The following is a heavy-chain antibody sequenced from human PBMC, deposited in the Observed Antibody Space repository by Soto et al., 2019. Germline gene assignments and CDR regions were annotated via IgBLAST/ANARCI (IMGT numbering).Heavy chain of an antibody. J-gene: IGHJ4*02. Sequence: RAAVKVSCKASGRTYSRSAISWVRQAPGQGPEWMGGINPILGTPDYAPKFQGRVTITADESTSTVYMDLGSLRSEDTAMYYCARGGVDVVATSAFGYWGQGTLVTVSS. V-gene: IGHV1-69*13. CDR1: GRTYSRSA. CDR2: INPILGTP. D-gene: IGHD5-12*01. CDR3: ARGGVDVVATSAFGY.